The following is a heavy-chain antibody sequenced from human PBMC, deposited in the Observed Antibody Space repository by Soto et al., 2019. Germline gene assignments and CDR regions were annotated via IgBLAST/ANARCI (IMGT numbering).Heavy chain of an antibody. CDR3: AKDEAPGYSYGQGFDY. CDR2: ISYDGSNK. D-gene: IGHD5-18*01. J-gene: IGHJ4*02. Sequence: QVQLVESGGGVVQPGRSLRLSCAASGFTFSSYGMHWVRQAPGKGLEWVAVISYDGSNKYYADSVKGRFTISRDNSKNTLYLQMNSLRDEDTAVYYCAKDEAPGYSYGQGFDYWGQGTLVTVSS. CDR1: GFTFSSYG. V-gene: IGHV3-30*18.